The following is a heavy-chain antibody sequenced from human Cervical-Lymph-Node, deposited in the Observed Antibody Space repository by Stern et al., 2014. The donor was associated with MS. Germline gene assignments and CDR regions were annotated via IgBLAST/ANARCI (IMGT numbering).Heavy chain of an antibody. CDR2: GCGNPT. V-gene: IGHV3-23*04. CDR3: ARGGGGNWGY. J-gene: IGHJ4*02. D-gene: IGHD7-27*01. Sequence: EMQLVESGGGLAQPGGSLTLSCAASGFTLSHYAVSWVRQAPGQGLEWVAGCGNPTFYADSVKGRFTVYIDSSKNTLYLQMNSLRAEDTALYYCARGGGGNWGYWGQGTQVTVSS. CDR1: GFTLSHYA.